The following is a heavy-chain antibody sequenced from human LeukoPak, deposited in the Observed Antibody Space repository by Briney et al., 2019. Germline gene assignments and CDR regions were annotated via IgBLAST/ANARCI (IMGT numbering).Heavy chain of an antibody. CDR1: EYKFASYW. Sequence: GESLKISCEGSEYKFASYWIGWVRQMPGKGLEYVGLIYTGDSDTRYSPSFQGQVTISADKSISTAYLQWSSLKASDTAMYYCARRIAVAGPKTPNWFDPWGQGTLVTVSS. CDR2: IYTGDSDT. CDR3: ARRIAVAGPKTPNWFDP. D-gene: IGHD6-19*01. J-gene: IGHJ5*02. V-gene: IGHV5-51*01.